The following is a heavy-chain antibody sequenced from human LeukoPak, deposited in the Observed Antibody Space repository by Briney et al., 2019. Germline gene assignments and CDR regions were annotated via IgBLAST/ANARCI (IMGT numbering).Heavy chain of an antibody. V-gene: IGHV4-59*12. CDR1: GGSISSYY. D-gene: IGHD5-24*01. Sequence: SETLSLTCTVSGGSISSYYWSWIRQPPGKGLEWIGYIYHSGSTNYNPSLKSRVTISVDTSKNQFSLKLSSVTAADTAVYYCARDRVEMATIPYYYYYYYMDVWGKGTTVTISS. CDR3: ARDRVEMATIPYYYYYYYMDV. J-gene: IGHJ6*03. CDR2: IYHSGST.